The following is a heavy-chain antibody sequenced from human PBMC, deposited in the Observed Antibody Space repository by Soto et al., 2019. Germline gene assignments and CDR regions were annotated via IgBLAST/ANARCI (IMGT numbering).Heavy chain of an antibody. Sequence: SETLSLTCTVSGGFIRDYYWSWIRQPAGKGLEWIGRIYDTGSVNYNPSLKSRVTMSVDTSQNQLSLKLSPVTAADTAVYYCARVQRYSGSYRWFDPWGQGTLVTVSS. J-gene: IGHJ5*02. D-gene: IGHD5-12*01. V-gene: IGHV4-4*07. CDR2: IYDTGSV. CDR1: GGFIRDYY. CDR3: ARVQRYSGSYRWFDP.